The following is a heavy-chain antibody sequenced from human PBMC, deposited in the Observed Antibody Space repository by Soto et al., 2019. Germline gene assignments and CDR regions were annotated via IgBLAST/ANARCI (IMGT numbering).Heavy chain of an antibody. D-gene: IGHD3-16*01. CDR1: GFTFTSSA. J-gene: IGHJ6*02. CDR2: IVVGSGNT. Sequence: SVKVSCKASGFTFTSSAVQWVRQARGQRLEWIGWIVVGSGNTNYAQKFQERVTITRDMSTSTAYMELSSLRSEDTAVYYCAADRLTYYDYVWGRDYYGMDVWGQGTTVTVSS. V-gene: IGHV1-58*01. CDR3: AADRLTYYDYVWGRDYYGMDV.